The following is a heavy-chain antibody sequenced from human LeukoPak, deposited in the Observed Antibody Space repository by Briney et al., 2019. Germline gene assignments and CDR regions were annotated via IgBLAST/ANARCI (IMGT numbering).Heavy chain of an antibody. CDR1: GFTFSDYY. Sequence: GGSLRLSCAASGFTFSDYYMSWVRQAPGKGLEWVSYISSSSSYTNYADSVKGRFTISRDNAKNSLYLQMNSLRAEGTAVYYCARDGRMTTVTPDYDYWGQGTLVTVSS. CDR3: ARDGRMTTVTPDYDY. D-gene: IGHD4-17*01. V-gene: IGHV3-11*06. CDR2: ISSSSSYT. J-gene: IGHJ4*02.